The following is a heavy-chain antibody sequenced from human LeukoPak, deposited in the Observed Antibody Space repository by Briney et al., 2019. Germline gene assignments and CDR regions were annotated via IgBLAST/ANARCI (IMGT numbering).Heavy chain of an antibody. J-gene: IGHJ4*02. Sequence: PGGSLRLSCAASGFTFSSYGMHWVRQAPGKGLEWVAVISYDGSNKYYADSVKGRFTISRDNSKNTLYLQMNSLRAEDTAVYYCAKGGSYGAEIDYWGQGTLVTVSS. D-gene: IGHD5-18*01. CDR3: AKGGSYGAEIDY. CDR1: GFTFSSYG. CDR2: ISYDGSNK. V-gene: IGHV3-30*18.